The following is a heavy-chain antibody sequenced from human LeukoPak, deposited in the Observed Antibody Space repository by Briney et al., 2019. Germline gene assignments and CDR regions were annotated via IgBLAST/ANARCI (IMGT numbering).Heavy chain of an antibody. CDR1: GGTFSSYA. J-gene: IGHJ6*04. CDR2: IIPIFGTA. CDR3: ARLAAAAGSSVDV. D-gene: IGHD6-13*01. Sequence: GASVKVSCKASGGTFSSYAISWVRQAPGQGLEWMGGIIPIFGTASYAQKFQGRVTITTDESTSTAYMELSSLRSEDTAVYYCARLAAAAGSSVDVWGKGATVTVSS. V-gene: IGHV1-69*05.